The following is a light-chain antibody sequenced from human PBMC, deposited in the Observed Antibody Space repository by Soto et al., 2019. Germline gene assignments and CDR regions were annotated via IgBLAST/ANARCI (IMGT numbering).Light chain of an antibody. CDR2: RVS. CDR1: QSLVHSDGNTY. CDR3: MQGTHRRT. V-gene: IGKV2-30*02. J-gene: IGKJ1*01. Sequence: EVVMPQSPISLPVNLVKPPSISYRATQSLVHSDGNTYLNWFQQRPGQSPRRLIYRVSNRDSGVPDRFSGSGSGTDFTLKISRVEAEDVGVYYCMQGTHRRTFGQGTKVDI.